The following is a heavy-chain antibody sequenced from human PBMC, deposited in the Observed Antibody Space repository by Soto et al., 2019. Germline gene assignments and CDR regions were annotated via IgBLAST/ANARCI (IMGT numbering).Heavy chain of an antibody. D-gene: IGHD4-17*01. CDR3: AKDLPPYGDYPINYFDY. Sequence: PGGSLRLSCAASGFTFSSYAMSWVRQAPGKGLEWVSAISGSGGSTYYADSVKGRFTISRDNSKNTLYLQMNSLRAEDTAVYYCAKDLPPYGDYPINYFDYWGQGTLVTVSS. CDR1: GFTFSSYA. CDR2: ISGSGGST. V-gene: IGHV3-23*01. J-gene: IGHJ4*02.